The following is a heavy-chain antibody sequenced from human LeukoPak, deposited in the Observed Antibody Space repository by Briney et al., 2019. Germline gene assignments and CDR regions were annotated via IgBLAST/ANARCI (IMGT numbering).Heavy chain of an antibody. CDR3: ARVTTGGYYNC. Sequence: PSQTLSLTCSVSGGSISSGSYYWSWIRQPAGKGLEWIGRIYTSGSTNYNPSLKSRVTMSFDASNNQFSLRLSSVTAADTAVHYCARVTTGGYYNCWGQGTLVTVSS. CDR1: GGSISSGSYY. CDR2: IYTSGST. V-gene: IGHV4-61*02. J-gene: IGHJ4*02. D-gene: IGHD3-22*01.